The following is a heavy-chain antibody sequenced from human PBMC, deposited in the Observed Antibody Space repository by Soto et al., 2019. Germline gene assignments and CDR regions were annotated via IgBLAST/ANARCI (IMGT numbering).Heavy chain of an antibody. Sequence: SQTLSLTCAISGDSVSSNSAAWNWIRQYPSRGLEWLGRTYYRSKWYNDYAVSVKSRITINPDTSKNQFSLQLNPVTPEDTAVYYCARERITMVRGVIRVDYYYYGMDVWGQGTTVTVSS. CDR2: TYYRSKWYN. CDR3: ARERITMVRGVIRVDYYYYGMDV. D-gene: IGHD3-10*01. CDR1: GDSVSSNSAA. J-gene: IGHJ6*02. V-gene: IGHV6-1*01.